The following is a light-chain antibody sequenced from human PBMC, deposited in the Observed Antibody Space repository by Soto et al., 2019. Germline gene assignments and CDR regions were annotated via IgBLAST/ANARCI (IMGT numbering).Light chain of an antibody. CDR1: SSDIGGYNY. V-gene: IGLV2-14*01. CDR2: EVT. CDR3: SSFTSGTTLYV. Sequence: QSVLTQPASVSGSPGQSITISCTGTSSDIGGYNYVSWYQQHPGKVPKLIIFEVTTRPSGISDRFSGSKSGNTASLTISGLQDDDEADYYCSSFTSGTTLYVLGTGTKVTVL. J-gene: IGLJ1*01.